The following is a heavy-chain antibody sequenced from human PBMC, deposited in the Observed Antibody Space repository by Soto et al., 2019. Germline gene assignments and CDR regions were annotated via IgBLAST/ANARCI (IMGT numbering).Heavy chain of an antibody. Sequence: QVHLQESGPGLVKPSQTLSLACSVSGESITSLGYYWTWVRQPPGKGLEWIGFVSYTGSTFYNSALTSRVTISRPTSQHPFFLDVKSVTVADTAMYFCTSGDYWGQGVLVAVSS. V-gene: IGHV4-31*03. CDR3: TSGDY. CDR1: GESITSLGYY. J-gene: IGHJ4*02. CDR2: VSYTGST.